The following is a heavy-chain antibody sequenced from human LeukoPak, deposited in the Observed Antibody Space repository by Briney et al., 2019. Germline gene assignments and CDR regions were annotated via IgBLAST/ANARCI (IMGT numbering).Heavy chain of an antibody. Sequence: GGSLRLSCAASGFTFSSYGMHWVRQAPGKGLEWVAVISYDGSNKYYADSVKGRFTISRDNSKNTLYLQMNSLRAEDTAVYYCARVPPYCSGGSCYYYYGMDVWGQGTTVTVSS. J-gene: IGHJ6*02. D-gene: IGHD2-15*01. CDR3: ARVPPYCSGGSCYYYYGMDV. CDR1: GFTFSSYG. V-gene: IGHV3-30*03. CDR2: ISYDGSNK.